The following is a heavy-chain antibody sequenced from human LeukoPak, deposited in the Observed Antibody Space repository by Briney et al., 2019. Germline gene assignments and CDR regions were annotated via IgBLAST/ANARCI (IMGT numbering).Heavy chain of an antibody. D-gene: IGHD6-13*01. CDR3: ARDIEAAGLFLDY. CDR2: MKYDGSEK. J-gene: IGHJ4*02. Sequence: GGSLRLSCAASGFTFSSYWMSWVRQAPRKGLGWVANMKYDGSEKYYVDSVKGRFTISRDNAKNSLYLQMNSLRAEDTAVYYCARDIEAAGLFLDYWGQGTLVSVSS. V-gene: IGHV3-7*01. CDR1: GFTFSSYW.